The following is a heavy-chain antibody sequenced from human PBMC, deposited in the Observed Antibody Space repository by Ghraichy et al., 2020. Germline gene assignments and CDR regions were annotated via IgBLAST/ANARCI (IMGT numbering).Heavy chain of an antibody. D-gene: IGHD4-23*01. J-gene: IGHJ4*02. Sequence: SETLSLTCTVSGGSISSYYWSWIRQPPGKGLEWIGYIYYSGSTNYNPSLKSRVTISVDTSKNQFSLKLSSVTAADTAVYYCASQFYGGNSRAPFDYWGQGTLVTVSS. CDR2: IYYSGST. V-gene: IGHV4-59*01. CDR1: GGSISSYY. CDR3: ASQFYGGNSRAPFDY.